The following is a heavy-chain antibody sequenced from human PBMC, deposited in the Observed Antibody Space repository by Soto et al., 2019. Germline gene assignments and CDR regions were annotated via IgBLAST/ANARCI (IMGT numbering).Heavy chain of an antibody. V-gene: IGHV3-48*02. CDR3: ARISSNPFDC. CDR2: ISTTSSLI. Sequence: EMQLVESGGGLVQPGGSLRLSCATSGFTFSYYSMNWVRQAPGKGLEWVSYISTTSSLIYYADSVKGRFTSSRDNANNSLYLKTNSPRDEDTAVFFCARISSNPFDCWGQGSLGTVAS. D-gene: IGHD6-13*01. J-gene: IGHJ4*02. CDR1: GFTFSYYS.